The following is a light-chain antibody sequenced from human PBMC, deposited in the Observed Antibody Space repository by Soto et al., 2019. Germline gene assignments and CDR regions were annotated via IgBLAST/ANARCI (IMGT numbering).Light chain of an antibody. V-gene: IGKV3D-15*02. CDR1: QHVSTY. CDR3: QQYDNSPIT. J-gene: IGKJ5*01. Sequence: EILLKQSPATLSLYPGEGASLSCRASQHVSTYVAWYQQKPGQAPRLLIYGASIRATGIPDRFSGSGSGTVFTLTISSLQSEDFAVYYCQQYDNSPITFGQGTRLEI. CDR2: GAS.